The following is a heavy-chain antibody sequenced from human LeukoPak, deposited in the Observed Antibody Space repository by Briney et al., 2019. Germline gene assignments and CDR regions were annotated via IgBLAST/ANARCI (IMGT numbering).Heavy chain of an antibody. Sequence: SETLSLTCTVSGGSISSYYWSWIRQPPGKGLEWIGYIYYSGSTNYNPSLKSRVTISVATSKNQFSLKLSSVTAADTAVYYCARGGTMVPDYWGQGTLVTVSS. CDR1: GGSISSYY. D-gene: IGHD3-10*01. V-gene: IGHV4-59*01. J-gene: IGHJ4*02. CDR2: IYYSGST. CDR3: ARGGTMVPDY.